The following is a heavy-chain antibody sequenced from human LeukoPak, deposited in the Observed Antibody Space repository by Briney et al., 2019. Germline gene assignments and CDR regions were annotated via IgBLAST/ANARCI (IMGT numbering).Heavy chain of an antibody. CDR1: GGTFSSYA. Sequence: SVKVSCKASGGTFSSYAISWVRQAPGQGLEWMGGIIPIFGTANYAQRFQGRVTITADESTSTAYMELCSLRSEDTAVYYCARDRGDWQHLVLDYWGQGTLVTVSS. CDR3: ARDRGDWQHLVLDY. D-gene: IGHD6-13*01. CDR2: IIPIFGTA. V-gene: IGHV1-69*01. J-gene: IGHJ4*02.